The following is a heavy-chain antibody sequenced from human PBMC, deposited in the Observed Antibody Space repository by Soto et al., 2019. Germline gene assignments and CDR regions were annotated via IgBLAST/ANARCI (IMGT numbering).Heavy chain of an antibody. CDR1: GGSISSGGYY. Sequence: LSLTCTVSGGSISSGGYYWSWIRQHPGKGLEWIGYIYYSGSTYYNPSLESRVTISVDTSKNQFSLKLSSVTAADTAVYYCARVLRGPGSFYYYYYGMDVWGQGTTVTVSS. D-gene: IGHD7-27*01. V-gene: IGHV4-31*03. CDR3: ARVLRGPGSFYYYYYGMDV. J-gene: IGHJ6*02. CDR2: IYYSGST.